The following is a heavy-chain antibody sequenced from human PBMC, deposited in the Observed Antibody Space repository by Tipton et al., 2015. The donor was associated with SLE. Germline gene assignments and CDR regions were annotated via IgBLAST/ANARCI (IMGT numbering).Heavy chain of an antibody. D-gene: IGHD3-3*01. CDR2: IIPIFGTA. J-gene: IGHJ4*02. Sequence: QSGAEVKKPGSSVKVSCKASGGTFSSYGISWVRQAPGQGLEWMGRIIPIFGTANYAQKFQGRVTITADESTSTSYMELRSLRSDDTAVYYCARTGVDDFWRGEGYFDYWGQGTLVTVSS. CDR3: ARTGVDDFWRGEGYFDY. V-gene: IGHV1-69*13. CDR1: GGTFSSYG.